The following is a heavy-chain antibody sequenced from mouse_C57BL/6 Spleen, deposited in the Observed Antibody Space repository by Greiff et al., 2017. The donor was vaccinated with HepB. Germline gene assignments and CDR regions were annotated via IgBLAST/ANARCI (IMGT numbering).Heavy chain of an antibody. Sequence: VQLQQPGAELVRPGTSVKLSCKASGYTFTRYWMHWVKQRPGQGLEWIGVIDPSDSYTNYNQKFKGKATLTVDTSSSTAYMQLSSLTSEDSAVYYCAMGEVYGSLYAMDYWGQGTSVTVSS. V-gene: IGHV1-59*01. CDR3: AMGEVYGSLYAMDY. CDR1: GYTFTRYW. CDR2: IDPSDSYT. D-gene: IGHD2-10*02. J-gene: IGHJ4*01.